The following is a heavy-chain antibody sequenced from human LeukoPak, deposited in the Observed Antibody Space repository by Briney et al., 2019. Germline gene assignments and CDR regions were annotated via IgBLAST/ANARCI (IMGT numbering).Heavy chain of an antibody. CDR3: ARRRAVAGVNWFDP. CDR2: ISTHNGYT. J-gene: IGHJ5*02. D-gene: IGHD6-19*01. CDR1: GYTFISYG. Sequence: ASVKVSCKASGYTFISYGISWVRQAPGQGLEWMGWISTHNGYTKYAQKFQGRVTMTTDTSMSTAYTELRSLRSDDTAVYYCARRRAVAGVNWFDPWGRGTLVTVSS. V-gene: IGHV1-18*01.